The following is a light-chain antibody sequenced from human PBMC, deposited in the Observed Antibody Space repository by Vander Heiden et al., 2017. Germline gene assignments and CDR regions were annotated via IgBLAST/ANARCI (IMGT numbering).Light chain of an antibody. CDR3: QSADSSGTYVV. J-gene: IGLJ2*01. V-gene: IGLV3-25*03. Sequence: YELTQPPSVSVSPGQTARITCSGDALPKQYAYWYQQKPGQAPVLVIYKDSERHSGIPERFSGSSSGTTVTLTISGVQAEDEADYYCQSADSSGTYVVFGGGTKLTVL. CDR2: KDS. CDR1: ALPKQY.